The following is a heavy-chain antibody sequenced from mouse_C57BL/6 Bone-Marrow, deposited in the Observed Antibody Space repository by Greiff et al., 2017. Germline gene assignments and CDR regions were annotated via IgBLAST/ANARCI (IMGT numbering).Heavy chain of an antibody. V-gene: IGHV1-55*01. CDR3: ASYYYGSSSFDV. CDR1: GYTFTSYW. CDR2: IYPGSGST. D-gene: IGHD1-1*01. Sequence: VKLMESGAELVKPGASVKMSCKASGYTFTSYWITWVKQRPGQGLEWIGDIYPGSGSTNYNEKFKSKATLTVDTSSSTAYMQLSSLTSEDSAVYYCASYYYGSSSFDVWGTGTTVTVSS. J-gene: IGHJ1*03.